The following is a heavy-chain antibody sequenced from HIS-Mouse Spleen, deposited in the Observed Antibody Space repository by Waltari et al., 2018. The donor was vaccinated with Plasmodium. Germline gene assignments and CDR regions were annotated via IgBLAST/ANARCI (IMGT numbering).Heavy chain of an antibody. J-gene: IGHJ2*01. CDR3: ASSWYWYFDL. CDR1: GFTFSGYW. Sequence: EVQLVESGGGLVQPGGSLRLSCAASGFTFSGYWMSWVRQAPGKGLEWVDKRKQDGSEKYKVDSGKGRFTISRDNAKNSLYLQMNSLRAEDTAVYYCASSWYWYFDLWGRGTLVTVSS. D-gene: IGHD6-13*01. V-gene: IGHV3-7*01. CDR2: RKQDGSEK.